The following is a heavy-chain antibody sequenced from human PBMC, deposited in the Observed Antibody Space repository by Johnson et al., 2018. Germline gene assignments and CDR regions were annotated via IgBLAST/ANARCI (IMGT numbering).Heavy chain of an antibody. CDR2: FDYSGST. D-gene: IGHD3-3*02. CDR1: GGSITSYY. J-gene: IGHJ5*02. CDR3: SRGGGTSILGWFDP. V-gene: IGHV4-59*01. Sequence: QVQLQESGPRLVKXSETLSLTCTVSGGSITSYYWHWIRQPPGKQLEWIGLFDYSGSTKYTPSLKIRVAKTADTSKNQFSLNVTSVTAADTAVYYCSRGGGTSILGWFDPWGQGALVTVSS.